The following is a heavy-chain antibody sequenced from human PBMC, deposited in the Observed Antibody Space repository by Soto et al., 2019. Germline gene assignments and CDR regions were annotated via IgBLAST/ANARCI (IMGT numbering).Heavy chain of an antibody. V-gene: IGHV3-21*01. CDR2: ISSSSSYI. J-gene: IGHJ6*03. CDR3: ARDPLWFGEFSYYYYYYMDV. CDR1: GFTFSSYS. Sequence: EVQLVESGGGLVKPGGSLRLSCAASGFTFSSYSMNWVRQAPGKGLEWVSSISSSSSYIYYADSVKGRFTISRDNAKNSLYLQMNSLRAEDTAVYYCARDPLWFGEFSYYYYYYMDVWCKGTTVTVSS. D-gene: IGHD3-10*01.